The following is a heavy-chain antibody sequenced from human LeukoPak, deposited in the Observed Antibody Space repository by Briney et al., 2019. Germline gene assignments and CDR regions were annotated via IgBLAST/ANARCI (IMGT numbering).Heavy chain of an antibody. V-gene: IGHV3-23*01. CDR2: ISGSGAST. D-gene: IGHD6-25*01. CDR3: ARGQRSDY. Sequence: EGSLRLSCAASGFTFSTYSMSWVRQDPGMGLEWVSTISGSGASTYYADSAKGRFTISRDNSENTLYLQMNSLRAEDTAVYYCARGQRSDYWGQGTLVTVSS. CDR1: GFTFSTYS. J-gene: IGHJ4*02.